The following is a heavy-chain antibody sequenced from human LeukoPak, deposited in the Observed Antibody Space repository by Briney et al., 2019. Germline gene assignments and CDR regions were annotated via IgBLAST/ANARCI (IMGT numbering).Heavy chain of an antibody. CDR3: ARTGVVATSYFFDY. CDR1: GGSISSYY. CDR2: IYYSGSA. D-gene: IGHD5-12*01. V-gene: IGHV4-59*01. J-gene: IGHJ4*02. Sequence: SSETLSLTSTVSGGSISSYYWSWIRQPPGKGLEWIGFIYYSGSANYNTSLRSRVTMSVDTSKKQFSLKLTSVTAADTAVYYCARTGVVATSYFFDYWGQGILVTVSS.